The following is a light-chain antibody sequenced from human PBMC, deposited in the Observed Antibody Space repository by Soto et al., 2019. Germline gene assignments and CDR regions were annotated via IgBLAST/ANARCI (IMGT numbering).Light chain of an antibody. CDR3: QQYDSFPRT. V-gene: IGKV1-5*03. J-gene: IGKJ1*01. CDR2: KAS. Sequence: DIQMTQSPSTLSASVGDRVTITCRASQSISSWLAWYQQKPGKAPKLLIYKASSLESGVTSRFSGGGSGTEFTLSISSLQPDDFATYYCQQYDSFPRTFGQGTKVEIK. CDR1: QSISSW.